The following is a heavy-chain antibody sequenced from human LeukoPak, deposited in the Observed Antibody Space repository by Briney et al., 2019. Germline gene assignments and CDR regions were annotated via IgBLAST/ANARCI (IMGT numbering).Heavy chain of an antibody. V-gene: IGHV3-21*01. CDR2: ISSSSSYI. J-gene: IGHJ4*02. Sequence: GGSLRLTCAASGFTFSSYSMNWVRQAPGKGLEWVSSISSSSSYIYYADSVKGRFTISRDNAKNSLYLQMNSLRAEDTAVYYCARAGGYYDSSGYNDYWGQGTLVTVSS. D-gene: IGHD3-22*01. CDR3: ARAGGYYDSSGYNDY. CDR1: GFTFSSYS.